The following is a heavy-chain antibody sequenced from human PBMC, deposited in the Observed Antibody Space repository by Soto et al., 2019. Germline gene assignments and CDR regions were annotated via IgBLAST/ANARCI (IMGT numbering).Heavy chain of an antibody. V-gene: IGHV3-30-3*01. CDR3: ARVQQWLESFDY. J-gene: IGHJ4*02. CDR1: GFTFSSYA. CDR2: ISYDGSNK. Sequence: PEGSLRLSCAASGFTFSSYAMHWVRQAPGKGLEWVAVISYDGSNKYYADSVKGRFTISRDNSKNTLYLQMNSLRAEDTAVYYCARVQQWLESFDYWGQGTLVTVSS. D-gene: IGHD6-19*01.